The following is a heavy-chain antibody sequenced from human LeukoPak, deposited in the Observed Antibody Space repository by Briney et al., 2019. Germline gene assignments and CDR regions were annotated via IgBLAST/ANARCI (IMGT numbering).Heavy chain of an antibody. CDR3: ARVAYYYDSSGYYYFDY. J-gene: IGHJ4*02. D-gene: IGHD3-22*01. CDR2: ISSSGSTI. Sequence: PGGSLRLSCAASGFTFSDYYMSWIRQAPGKGREGVSYISSSGSTIYYADSVKGRFTISRDNAKNSLYLQMNSLRAEDTAVYYCARVAYYYDSSGYYYFDYWGQGTLVTVSS. CDR1: GFTFSDYY. V-gene: IGHV3-11*04.